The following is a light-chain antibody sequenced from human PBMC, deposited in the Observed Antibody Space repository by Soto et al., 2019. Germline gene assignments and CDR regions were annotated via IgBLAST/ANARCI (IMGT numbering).Light chain of an antibody. Sequence: DIQMTQSPSSLSASVGERVTITCRASQSISSYLNWYQQKPGKAPKVLISGASSLQSGVPFRFSGSGSGTDFTLTISSLQFEDFASYYCQQSHSTPLTFGGGTKVEIK. CDR2: GAS. CDR3: QQSHSTPLT. V-gene: IGKV1-39*01. J-gene: IGKJ4*01. CDR1: QSISSY.